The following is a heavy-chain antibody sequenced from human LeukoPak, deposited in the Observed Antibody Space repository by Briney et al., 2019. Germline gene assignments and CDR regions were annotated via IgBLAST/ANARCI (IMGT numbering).Heavy chain of an antibody. CDR3: AREMYCSGGSCYGDAFDI. V-gene: IGHV3-66*01. J-gene: IGHJ3*02. Sequence: GGSLRLSRAASGFTFTNYNMDWVRQAPGRGLDWVSVIYSGSSTYYADSVKGRFSISRDKSKNTLYLQMNSLRAEDTALYYCAREMYCSGGSCYGDAFDIWGQGTMVTVSS. CDR2: IYSGSST. CDR1: GFTFTNYN. D-gene: IGHD2-15*01.